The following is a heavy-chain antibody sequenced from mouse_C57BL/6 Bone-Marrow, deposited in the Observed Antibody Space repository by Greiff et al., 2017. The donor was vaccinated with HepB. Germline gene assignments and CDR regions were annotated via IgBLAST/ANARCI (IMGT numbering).Heavy chain of an antibody. CDR2: IYPGDGDT. CDR1: GYAFSSSW. J-gene: IGHJ3*01. Sequence: QVHVKQSGPELVKPGASVKISCKASGYAFSSSWMNWVKQRPGKGLEWIGRIYPGDGDTNYNGKFKGKATLTADKSSSTAYMQLSSLTSEDSAVYFCARLIAYWGQGTLVTVSA. CDR3: ARLIAY. V-gene: IGHV1-82*01.